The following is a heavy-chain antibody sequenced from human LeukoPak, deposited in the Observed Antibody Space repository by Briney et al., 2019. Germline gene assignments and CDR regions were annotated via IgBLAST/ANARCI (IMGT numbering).Heavy chain of an antibody. CDR3: ARALMPHQADDAFDI. V-gene: IGHV1-3*01. CDR1: GYSFIRYA. D-gene: IGHD2-15*01. CDR2: VNGGIDKT. J-gene: IGHJ3*02. Sequence: ASVKVSCKASGYSFIRYALHWVRQAPGQRPEWMGWVNGGIDKTAYSKKFQGRVTITTDESTSTAYMELSSLRSEDTAVYYCARALMPHQADDAFDIWGQGTMVTVSS.